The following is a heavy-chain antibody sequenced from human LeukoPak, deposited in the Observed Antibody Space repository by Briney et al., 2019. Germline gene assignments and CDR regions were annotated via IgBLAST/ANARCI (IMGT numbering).Heavy chain of an antibody. CDR1: GFTFSSYS. Sequence: GGSLRLSCAASGFTFSSYSMNWVRQAPGKGLEWVSSISSSSSYIYYADSVKGRFTISRDNAKNSLYLQMNSLRAEDTAVYYCARAGYCSSSTCDRRGAFDYWGQGTLVTVSS. CDR2: ISSSSSYI. D-gene: IGHD2-2*02. V-gene: IGHV3-21*01. J-gene: IGHJ4*02. CDR3: ARAGYCSSSTCDRRGAFDY.